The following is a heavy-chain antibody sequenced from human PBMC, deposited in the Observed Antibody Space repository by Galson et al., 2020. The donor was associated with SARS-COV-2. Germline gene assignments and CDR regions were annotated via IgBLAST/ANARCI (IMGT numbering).Heavy chain of an antibody. CDR2: IYSGGST. D-gene: IGHD3-9*01. J-gene: IGHJ3*02. CDR1: GFTVSSNY. CDR3: ARAHDILTGYRDAFDI. V-gene: IGHV3-53*01. Sequence: GGSLRLSCAASGFTVSSNYMSWVRQAPGKGLEWVSVIYSGGSTYYADSVKGRFTISRDNSKNTLYLQMNSLRAEDTAVYYCARAHDILTGYRDAFDIWGQGTMVTVSS.